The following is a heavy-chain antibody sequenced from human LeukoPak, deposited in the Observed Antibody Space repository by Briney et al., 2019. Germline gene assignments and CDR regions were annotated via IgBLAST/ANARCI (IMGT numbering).Heavy chain of an antibody. CDR2: IIPIFGTA. V-gene: IGHV1-69*06. J-gene: IGHJ4*02. D-gene: IGHD2-8*01. Sequence: GASVKVSCKASGGTFSSYAISWVRQAPGQGPEWMGGIIPIFGTANYAQKFQGRVTITADKSTSTAYMELSSLRSEDTAVYYCARERTNGVWGKTETSDYWGQGTLVTVSS. CDR3: ARERTNGVWGKTETSDY. CDR1: GGTFSSYA.